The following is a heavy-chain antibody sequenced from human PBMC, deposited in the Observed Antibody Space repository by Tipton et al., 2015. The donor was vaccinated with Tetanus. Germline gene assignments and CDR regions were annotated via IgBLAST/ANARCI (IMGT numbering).Heavy chain of an antibody. D-gene: IGHD3-9*01. Sequence: QLVQSGAEVKKPGESLKISCKPSGYNFTIYWIGWVRQMPGKGLEWMGVINPTDYQTSYNPSFEGQVTISADRSINTAFLQWSGLQTSDTAMYFCARRRSAILTGSYHWYFDIWGRGALVTVSS. CDR1: GYNFTIYW. J-gene: IGHJ2*01. CDR3: ARRRSAILTGSYHWYFDI. V-gene: IGHV5-51*01. CDR2: INPTDYQT.